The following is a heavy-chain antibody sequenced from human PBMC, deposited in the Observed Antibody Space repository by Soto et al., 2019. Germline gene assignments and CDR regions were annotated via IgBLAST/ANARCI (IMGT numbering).Heavy chain of an antibody. CDR3: ARPHHLGYNDFDY. CDR1: GFTFSSYA. D-gene: IGHD5-18*01. CDR2: ISYDGSNK. Sequence: QVQLVESGGGVVQPGRSLRLSCAASGFTFSSYAMHWVRQAPGKGLEWGAVISYDGSNKYYADSVKGRFTISRDNSKNTLYLQMNSLRAEDTAVYYCARPHHLGYNDFDYWGQGTLVTVSS. J-gene: IGHJ4*02. V-gene: IGHV3-30-3*01.